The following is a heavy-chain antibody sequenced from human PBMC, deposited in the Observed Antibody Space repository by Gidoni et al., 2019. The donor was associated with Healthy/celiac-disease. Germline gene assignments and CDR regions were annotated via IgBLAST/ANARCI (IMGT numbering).Heavy chain of an antibody. V-gene: IGHV3-74*02. CDR1: GFTFSTYW. CDR3: ARVEGSGWYYRIGDAFDI. D-gene: IGHD6-19*01. Sequence: EVQLVESGGGLVQPGASLRLPCAASGFTFSTYWMHCVRQAPGKGLVWVSRINGDGSSTSYADSVKGRFTICRDNAKNTLYLQMNSLRAEDTAVYYCARVEGSGWYYRIGDAFDIWGQGTMVTVSS. CDR2: INGDGSST. J-gene: IGHJ3*02.